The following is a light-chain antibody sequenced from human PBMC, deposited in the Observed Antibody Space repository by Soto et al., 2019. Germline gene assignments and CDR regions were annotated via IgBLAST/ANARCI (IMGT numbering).Light chain of an antibody. V-gene: IGLV1-40*01. CDR2: GNS. Sequence: QSVLTQPPSVSGAPGQRVTISCTGSSSNIGAGYDVHWYQQLPGTAPKLLIYGNSNRPSGVPDRFSGSKSGTSASLAITGLQAEYEADYYCQSYDSSLSGYVFGGGTQLTVL. CDR1: SSNIGAGYD. CDR3: QSYDSSLSGYV. J-gene: IGLJ7*01.